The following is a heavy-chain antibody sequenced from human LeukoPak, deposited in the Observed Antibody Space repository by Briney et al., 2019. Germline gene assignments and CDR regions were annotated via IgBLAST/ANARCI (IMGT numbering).Heavy chain of an antibody. D-gene: IGHD6-19*01. J-gene: IGHJ4*02. CDR3: VKDRYTTGRPFDY. V-gene: IGHV3-30*18. Sequence: GGSLRLSCTASGFTFTNYAMHWVRQAPGRGLEWVAVISNDGSNKYHADSVKGRFSISRDDSKNTLYLQMNSLGGEDTAVYHCVKDRYTTGRPFDYWGQGTLVTVSS. CDR2: ISNDGSNK. CDR1: GFTFTNYA.